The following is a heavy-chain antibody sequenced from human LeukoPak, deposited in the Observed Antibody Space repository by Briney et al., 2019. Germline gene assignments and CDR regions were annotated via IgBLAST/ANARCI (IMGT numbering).Heavy chain of an antibody. CDR2: INPNSGGT. J-gene: IGHJ5*02. CDR3: ARDLGSSWYFGWFDP. CDR1: GYTFTGYY. Sequence: ASVKVSCKASGYTFTGYYMHWVRQAPGRGLEWMAWINPNSGGTNYAQKFQGRVTMTRDTSISTASMELSSLRSDDTAVYYCARDLGSSWYFGWFDPWGQGTLVTVSS. D-gene: IGHD6-13*01. V-gene: IGHV1-2*02.